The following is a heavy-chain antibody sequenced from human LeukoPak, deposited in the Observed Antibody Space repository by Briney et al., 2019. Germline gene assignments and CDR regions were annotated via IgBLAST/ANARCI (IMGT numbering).Heavy chain of an antibody. CDR3: ARDLFTLYGGNSGFHFDY. CDR2: INPNSGVT. V-gene: IGHV1-2*02. D-gene: IGHD4-23*01. J-gene: IGHJ4*02. CDR1: GYTFTGYY. Sequence: GASVKVSCKASGYTFTGYYMHWVRQAPGQGLEWMGWINPNSGVTNYAQKFQGRVTMTRDTSISTAYMELSSLRSDDTAVYNSARDLFTLYGGNSGFHFDYWGQGALVTVSS.